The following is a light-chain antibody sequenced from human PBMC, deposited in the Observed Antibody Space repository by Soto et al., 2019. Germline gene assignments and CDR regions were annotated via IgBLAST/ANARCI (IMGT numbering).Light chain of an antibody. Sequence: QSALTQPASVSGSPGQSITISCTGTSSDVVGYNYVSWYQQHPGKAHKLMIYDVSNRPSGVSNRFSGSKSGNTASLTISGLQAEDEADYYCSSYTSSSTLEIGGGTKLTVL. CDR2: DVS. J-gene: IGLJ2*01. CDR1: SSDVVGYNY. CDR3: SSYTSSSTLE. V-gene: IGLV2-14*01.